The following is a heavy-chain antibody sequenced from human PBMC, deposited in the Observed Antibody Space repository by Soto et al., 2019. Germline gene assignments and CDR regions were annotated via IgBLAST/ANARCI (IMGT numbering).Heavy chain of an antibody. Sequence: QVQLVESGGGVVQPGRSLRLSCAASGFTFSSYGMHWVRQAPGKGLEWVAVISYDGSNKYYADSVKGRFTISRDNSKNTLYLQMNSLRAEDTAVYYCAKNAKGSGSYYFDHWGQGTLVTVSS. V-gene: IGHV3-30*18. D-gene: IGHD6-19*01. CDR1: GFTFSSYG. CDR2: ISYDGSNK. J-gene: IGHJ4*02. CDR3: AKNAKGSGSYYFDH.